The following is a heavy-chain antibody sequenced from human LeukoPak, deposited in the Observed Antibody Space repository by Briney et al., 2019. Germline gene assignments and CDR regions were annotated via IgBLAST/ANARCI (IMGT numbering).Heavy chain of an antibody. D-gene: IGHD6-13*01. CDR2: INSDGSIT. CDR1: GFTFSSYR. V-gene: IGHV3-74*01. J-gene: IGHJ4*02. Sequence: KPGGSLRLSCAASGFTFSSYRMHWVRQAPGKGLVWVSRINSDGSITSYADSVRGRLTISRDNAKNALYLQMNSLRAEDTAVYYCARQTATGTDSWGQGTLVTVSS. CDR3: ARQTATGTDS.